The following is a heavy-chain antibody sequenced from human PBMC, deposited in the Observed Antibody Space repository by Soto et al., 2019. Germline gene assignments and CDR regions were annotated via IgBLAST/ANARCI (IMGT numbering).Heavy chain of an antibody. CDR1: GGSISSYY. CDR3: ARGYYDSSGYYPHFAD. CDR2: IYYSGSS. Sequence: SETLSLTCTVSGGSISSYYWSWIRQPPGKGLEWIGYIYYSGSSNYNPSLKSRITMSVDTSKNQFSLTLTSVTAADTAVYYCARGYYDSSGYYPHFADWGPGTLVTVSS. D-gene: IGHD3-22*01. J-gene: IGHJ4*02. V-gene: IGHV4-59*01.